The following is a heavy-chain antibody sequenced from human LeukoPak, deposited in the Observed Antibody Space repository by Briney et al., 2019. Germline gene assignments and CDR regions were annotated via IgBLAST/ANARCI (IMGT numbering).Heavy chain of an antibody. J-gene: IGHJ5*02. CDR3: AKDDRYYYASSGYYQT. CDR2: ISGGGGST. CDR1: GFSFSSYA. D-gene: IGHD3-22*01. V-gene: IGHV3-23*01. Sequence: GGSLRLSCAASGFSFSSYAMSWVRQTPGKGLEWVSGISGGGGSTYYADSVKGRFTISRDNSKNTLYLQMNSLRAEDTAVYYCAKDDRYYYASSGYYQTWGQGTLVTVSS.